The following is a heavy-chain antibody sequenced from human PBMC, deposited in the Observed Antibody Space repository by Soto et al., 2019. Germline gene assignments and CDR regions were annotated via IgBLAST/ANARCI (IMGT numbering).Heavy chain of an antibody. CDR2: ISVSDVFI. J-gene: IGHJ4*02. Sequence: GGSLRLSCAASGFNVGAFAVNWVRQAPGKGLEWVAGISVSDVFIYYSDSVRGRFYISRDASQNILYLQMNSLRVDDTALYYWPRAPVAGTRGLDNWGPGTLVTVSS. CDR3: PRAPVAGTRGLDN. D-gene: IGHD2-21*01. CDR1: GFNVGAFA. V-gene: IGHV3-23*01.